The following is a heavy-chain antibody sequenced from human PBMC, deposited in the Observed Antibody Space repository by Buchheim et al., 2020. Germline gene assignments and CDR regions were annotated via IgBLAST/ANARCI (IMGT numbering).Heavy chain of an antibody. D-gene: IGHD1-26*01. Sequence: QVQLVESGGGVVQPGRSLRLSCAASGFTFSSYGMHWVRQAPGKGLEWVAVISYDGSNKYYADSVKGRFTISRDNSKNTLYLQMNSLRAGDTAVYYCAKDGVGASTVGYYGMDVWGQGTT. CDR2: ISYDGSNK. CDR3: AKDGVGASTVGYYGMDV. J-gene: IGHJ6*02. CDR1: GFTFSSYG. V-gene: IGHV3-30*18.